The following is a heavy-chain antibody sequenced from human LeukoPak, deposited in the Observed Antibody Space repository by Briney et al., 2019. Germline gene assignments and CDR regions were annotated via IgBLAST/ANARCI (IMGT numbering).Heavy chain of an antibody. CDR3: ARGRCTGGNCYFQYFHD. J-gene: IGHJ1*01. CDR1: GFTFNNYA. V-gene: IGHV3-30*03. CDR2: VSSDGTNK. D-gene: IGHD2-15*01. Sequence: GGSLRLSCAASGFTFNNYAMHWVRLAPGKGLQWVAVVSSDGTNKYYVDSVKGRFTISRDNSKNTLFLHMNTLRAEDTAVYYCARGRCTGGNCYFQYFHDWGQGTLVTVSS.